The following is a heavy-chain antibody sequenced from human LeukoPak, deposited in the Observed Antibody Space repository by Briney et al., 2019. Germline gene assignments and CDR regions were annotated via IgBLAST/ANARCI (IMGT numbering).Heavy chain of an antibody. CDR1: GGTSSSYA. D-gene: IGHD5-12*01. J-gene: IGHJ4*02. V-gene: IGHV1-69*05. CDR3: ARGPYSGYLDY. Sequence: GSSVNVSCKASGGTSSSYAISWVRQAPGQGLEWMGGIIPIFGTANYAQKFQGRVTITTDESTSTAYMELSSLRSEDTAVYYCARGPYSGYLDYWGQGTLVTVSS. CDR2: IIPIFGTA.